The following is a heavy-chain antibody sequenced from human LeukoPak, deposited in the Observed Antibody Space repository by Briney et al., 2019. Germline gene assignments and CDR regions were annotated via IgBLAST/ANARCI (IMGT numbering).Heavy chain of an antibody. Sequence: SGTLSLTCAVSGGSLGTTSWWVWLRQPPGKGLEWIGEVYHSGGGNKNYNPSLKSRATISIDTSRNQFSLNLRSVTAADTAVYFCARDNPRTTGYSSGSTFDFWGQGILVTVSS. CDR3: ARDNPRTTGYSSGSTFDF. J-gene: IGHJ4*02. D-gene: IGHD6-19*01. V-gene: IGHV4-4*02. CDR2: VYHSGGGNK. CDR1: GGSLGTTSW.